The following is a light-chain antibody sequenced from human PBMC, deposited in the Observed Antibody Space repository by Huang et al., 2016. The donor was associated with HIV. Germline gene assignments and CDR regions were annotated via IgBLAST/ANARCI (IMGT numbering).Light chain of an antibody. CDR2: GAS. CDR1: QDISSY. CDR3: QKYNYAPPT. V-gene: IGKV1-27*01. Sequence: DIQMTQSPSSLSASVGDRLTITCRASQDISSYLAWYQQKPGKGQKLLIYGASTLQSGVPSRFSGGGSGTDFTLTISSLQPEDVATYYCQKYNYAPPTFGPGTKVHI. J-gene: IGKJ3*01.